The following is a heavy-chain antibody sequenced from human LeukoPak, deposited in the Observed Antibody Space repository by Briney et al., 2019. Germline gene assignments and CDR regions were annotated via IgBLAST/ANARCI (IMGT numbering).Heavy chain of an antibody. J-gene: IGHJ4*02. CDR1: GFTIRSYW. V-gene: IGHV3-7*01. CDR3: ARDIAAAGLFFDY. CDR2: IKYDGSEV. Sequence: GGSLRLSCAAAGFTIRSYWMSWVRQAPGKGLEWVANIKYDGSEVHYVDSVKGRFTISRDIVKNSLFLQMNSLRAEDTAVYYCARDIAAAGLFFDYWGQGALVTVSS. D-gene: IGHD6-13*01.